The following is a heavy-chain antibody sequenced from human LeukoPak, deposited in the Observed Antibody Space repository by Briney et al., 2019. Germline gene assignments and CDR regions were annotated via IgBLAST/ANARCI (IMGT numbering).Heavy chain of an antibody. CDR1: GFTFNTYT. Sequence: GGSLRLSCAASGFTFNTYTMNWVRQAPGKGLEWVSSITASSAAIYSADSVKGRFTISRDNAKNFLYLQMNSLRAEDTAVYYCARTYYDILTGYNPYFDYWGQGILVTVSS. V-gene: IGHV3-21*01. J-gene: IGHJ4*02. D-gene: IGHD3-9*01. CDR2: ITASSAAI. CDR3: ARTYYDILTGYNPYFDY.